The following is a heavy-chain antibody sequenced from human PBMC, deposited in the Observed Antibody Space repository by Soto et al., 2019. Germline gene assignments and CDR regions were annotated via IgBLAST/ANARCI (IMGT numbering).Heavy chain of an antibody. V-gene: IGHV3-30-3*01. Sequence: QVQLVESGGGVVQPGRSLRLSCAASGFTFKNYAMHWVRQAPGKGLEWVAVISYDGSIEFYADSVKGRFTISRDDFKNTMFLQMGSLRVEDTAVYYCARGLRDFDWSLLFGYWGQGTLVTVSS. D-gene: IGHD3-9*01. J-gene: IGHJ4*02. CDR1: GFTFKNYA. CDR3: ARGLRDFDWSLLFGY. CDR2: ISYDGSIE.